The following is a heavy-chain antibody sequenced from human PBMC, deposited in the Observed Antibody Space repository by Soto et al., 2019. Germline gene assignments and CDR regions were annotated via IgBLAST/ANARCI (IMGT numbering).Heavy chain of an antibody. J-gene: IGHJ5*02. CDR1: GGSISSGGYY. V-gene: IGHV4-31*03. D-gene: IGHD4-17*01. CDR2: IYYSGST. CDR3: ARHNYGDYPVTYNWFDP. Sequence: SETLSLTCTVSGGSISSGGYYWSWIRQHPGKGLEWIGYIYYSGSTYYNPSLKIRVTISVDTSKNQFSLKLSSVTAADTAVYYCARHNYGDYPVTYNWFDPWGQGTLVTVSS.